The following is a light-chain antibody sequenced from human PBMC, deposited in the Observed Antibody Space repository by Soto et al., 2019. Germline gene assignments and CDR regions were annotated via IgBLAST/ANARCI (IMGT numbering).Light chain of an antibody. CDR1: QSISTW. CDR3: QQYNSYLYT. CDR2: DAS. J-gene: IGKJ2*01. Sequence: DIQMTQSPSTVSASVGDAVTITCRASQSISTWLAWYQQKPGKAPNLLIYDASTLESGGPSGFSGSGSGTEFTLTISSLQPDDSATYYCQQYNSYLYTFGQGTKLEIK. V-gene: IGKV1-5*01.